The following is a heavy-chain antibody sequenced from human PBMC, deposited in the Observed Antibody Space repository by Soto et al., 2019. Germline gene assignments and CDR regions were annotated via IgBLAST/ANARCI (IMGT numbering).Heavy chain of an antibody. CDR3: TRQRAAAKDLVDY. CDR1: GFTFGDYA. V-gene: IGHV3-49*03. D-gene: IGHD6-13*01. Sequence: PGGSLRLSCTASGFTFGDYAMSWFRQAPGKGLEWVGFIRSKAYGGTTEYAASVKGRFTISRDDSKSIAYLQMNSLKTEDTAVYYCTRQRAAAKDLVDYWGQGTLVTVSS. J-gene: IGHJ4*02. CDR2: IRSKAYGGTT.